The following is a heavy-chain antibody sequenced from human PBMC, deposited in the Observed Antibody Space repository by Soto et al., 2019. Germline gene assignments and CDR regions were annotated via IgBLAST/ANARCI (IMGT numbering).Heavy chain of an antibody. CDR3: ARHHGPTTSENWFDP. V-gene: IGHV1-18*01. CDR1: GYTSFTYV. D-gene: IGHD5-12*01. J-gene: IGHJ5*02. Sequence: ASVKVSCKASGYTSFTYVISWVRQAPGQGLEWMGWISTYSGDTKYAQKFQGRVTMTTDTSTTTAYLELRSLRSDDTAVYYCARHHGPTTSENWFDPWGQGTLVTVSS. CDR2: ISTYSGDT.